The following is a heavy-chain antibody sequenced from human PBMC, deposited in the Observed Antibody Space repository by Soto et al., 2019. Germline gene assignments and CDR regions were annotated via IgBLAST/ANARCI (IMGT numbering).Heavy chain of an antibody. CDR2: IWYDGSKK. J-gene: IGHJ3*02. Sequence: GGSLRLSCAASEFTFSSYGMHWVRQAPGKGLEWVAVIWYDGSKKYYAGSVKGRFTISRDNSKNMLYLQMNSLRAEDTAVYYCARYYDFWSGYDAFDIWGQGTMVTVSS. V-gene: IGHV3-33*01. CDR3: ARYYDFWSGYDAFDI. D-gene: IGHD3-3*01. CDR1: EFTFSSYG.